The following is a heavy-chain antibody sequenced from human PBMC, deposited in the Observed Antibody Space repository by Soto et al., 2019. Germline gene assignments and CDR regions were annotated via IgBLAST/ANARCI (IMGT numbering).Heavy chain of an antibody. CDR1: GFTFSTYA. CDR3: ANDGDYFY. CDR2: ISGSGGST. Sequence: GGSLRLSCAASGFTFSTYAMSWVRQAPGKGLEWVSAISGSGGSTFYADSVKGRFSISRDNSKNTLYLQMNSLRSEDTAVYYCANDGDYFYWGQGTLVTVSS. J-gene: IGHJ4*02. D-gene: IGHD4-17*01. V-gene: IGHV3-23*01.